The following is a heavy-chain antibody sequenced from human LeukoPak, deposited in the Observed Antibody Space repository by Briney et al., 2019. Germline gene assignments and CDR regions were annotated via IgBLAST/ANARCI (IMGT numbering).Heavy chain of an antibody. CDR2: VRQDGSVT. V-gene: IGHV3-7*01. D-gene: IGHD2-15*01. CDR1: GFTLHYW. CDR3: GNQYSGGRCPEY. J-gene: IGHJ4*02. Sequence: GGSLRLSCAASGFTLHYWMTWVRQAPGKGLEWVGNVRQDGSVTNYVDSVKGRFTISRDNGKNSVYLQMNSLRAEDTGFYYCGNQYSGGRCPEYWGQGTLVTVSS.